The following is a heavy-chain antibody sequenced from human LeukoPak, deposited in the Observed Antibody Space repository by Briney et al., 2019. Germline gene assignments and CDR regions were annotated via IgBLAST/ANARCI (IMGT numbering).Heavy chain of an antibody. CDR1: GGSFSGYY. D-gene: IGHD2-2*01. CDR2: INHSGST. Sequence: ASETLSLTCAVYGGSFSGYYWSWIRQPPGKGLEWIGEINHSGSTNYNPSLKSRATIPVDTSKSQFYLILSSVTAADTAVYYCAKGSEYQRDAFDIWAQGTMVTVSS. V-gene: IGHV4-34*01. J-gene: IGHJ3*02. CDR3: AKGSEYQRDAFDI.